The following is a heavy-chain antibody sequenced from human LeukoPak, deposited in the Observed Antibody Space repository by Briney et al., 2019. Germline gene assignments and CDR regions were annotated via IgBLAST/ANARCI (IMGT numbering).Heavy chain of an antibody. CDR1: GFTFSSSW. D-gene: IGHD2-2*01. CDR3: ARDPSGIVVVPAAISEFWRFDP. CDR2: ISSSGSTI. V-gene: IGHV3-11*04. J-gene: IGHJ5*02. Sequence: GGSLRLSCVTSGFTFSSSWMSWLRQAPGKGLEWVSYISSSGSTIYYADSVKGRFTISRDNAKNSLYLQMNSLRAEDTAVYYCARDPSGIVVVPAAISEFWRFDPWGQGTLVTVSS.